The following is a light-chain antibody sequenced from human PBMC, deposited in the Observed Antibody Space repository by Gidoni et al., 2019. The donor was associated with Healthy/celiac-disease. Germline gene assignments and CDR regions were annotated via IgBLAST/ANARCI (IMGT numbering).Light chain of an antibody. CDR1: NIGRKS. CDR2: YDS. Sequence: SYVLTQPPSVSVAPGKTARITCGGNNIGRKSVHWYQQKPGQAPVLVIYYDSDRPSGIPERFSGSNSGNTATLTISRVEAGDEADYYCQVWDSSSDGGVFGGGTKLTVL. V-gene: IGLV3-21*04. CDR3: QVWDSSSDGGV. J-gene: IGLJ3*02.